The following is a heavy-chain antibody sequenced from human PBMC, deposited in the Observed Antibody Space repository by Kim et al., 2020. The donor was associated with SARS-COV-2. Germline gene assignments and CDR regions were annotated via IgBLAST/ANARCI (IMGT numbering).Heavy chain of an antibody. D-gene: IGHD1-7*01. Sequence: QKFQGRVTITADESTSTAYMELSSLRSEDTAVYYCAREEYNWNYVGWFDPWGQGTLVTVSS. J-gene: IGHJ5*02. V-gene: IGHV1-69*01. CDR3: AREEYNWNYVGWFDP.